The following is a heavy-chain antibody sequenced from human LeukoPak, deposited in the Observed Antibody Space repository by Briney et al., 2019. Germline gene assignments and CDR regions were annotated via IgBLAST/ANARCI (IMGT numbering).Heavy chain of an antibody. J-gene: IGHJ4*02. CDR2: ISGSGGST. CDR3: AKDQKSGVDTAMAS. Sequence: GGSLRLSCAASGFTFSSYAMSWVRQAPGKGLEWDSAISGSGGSTYYADSVKGRFTISRDNSKNTLYLQMNSLRAEDTAVYYCAKDQKSGVDTAMASWGQGTLVTVSS. CDR1: GFTFSSYA. D-gene: IGHD5-18*01. V-gene: IGHV3-23*01.